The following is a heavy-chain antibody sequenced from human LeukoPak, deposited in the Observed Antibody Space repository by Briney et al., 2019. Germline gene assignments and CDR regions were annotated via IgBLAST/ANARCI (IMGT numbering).Heavy chain of an antibody. CDR3: AREEVVITNYYYYYMDV. CDR2: INPNSGGT. V-gene: IGHV1-2*02. CDR1: GYTFTSYG. J-gene: IGHJ6*03. D-gene: IGHD3-22*01. Sequence: ASVKVSCKASGYTFTSYGISWVRQAPGQGLEWMGWINPNSGGTNYAQKFQGRVTMTRDTSISTAYMELSRLRSDDTAVYYCAREEVVITNYYYYYMDVWGKGTTVTVSS.